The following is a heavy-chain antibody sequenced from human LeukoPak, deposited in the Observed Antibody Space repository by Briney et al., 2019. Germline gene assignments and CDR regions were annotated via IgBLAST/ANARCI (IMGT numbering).Heavy chain of an antibody. J-gene: IGHJ6*03. CDR3: ARDPGPYSSGWYRESAMDV. D-gene: IGHD6-19*01. CDR2: INWNGGST. CDR1: GFTFDDYG. V-gene: IGHV3-20*04. Sequence: GGSLRLSCAASGFTFDDYGMSWVRQAPGKGLEWVSGINWNGGSTGYADSVKGRFTISRDNAKNSLYLQMNSLRAEDTALYYCARDPGPYSSGWYRESAMDVWGKGTTVTVSS.